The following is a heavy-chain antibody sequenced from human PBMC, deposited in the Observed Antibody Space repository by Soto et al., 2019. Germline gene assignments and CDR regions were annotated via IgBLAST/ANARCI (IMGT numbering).Heavy chain of an antibody. V-gene: IGHV4-31*03. Sequence: LSLTCTVSGGSISSGGYYWSWIRQHPGKGLEWIGYIYYSGSTYYNPSLKSRVTISVDTSKNQFSLKLSSVTAADTAVYYCASMVYGDSPDEYFQHWGQGTLVTVSS. CDR3: ASMVYGDSPDEYFQH. D-gene: IGHD4-17*01. CDR1: GGSISSGGYY. CDR2: IYYSGST. J-gene: IGHJ1*01.